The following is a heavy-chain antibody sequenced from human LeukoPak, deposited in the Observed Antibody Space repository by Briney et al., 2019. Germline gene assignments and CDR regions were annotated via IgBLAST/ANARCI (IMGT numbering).Heavy chain of an antibody. Sequence: SGPGLVKPSETLSLTCTVSGGSVSSGSYYWSWIRQPPGKGLEWIGYIYYTGSTNFNPSLKSRLTISVDTSKNQFSLKLSSVTAADTAVYYCATSQCGNDCYLVGDYWGQGTLVTVSS. CDR2: IYYTGST. V-gene: IGHV4-61*01. CDR3: ATSQCGNDCYLVGDY. D-gene: IGHD2-21*02. J-gene: IGHJ4*02. CDR1: GGSVSSGSYY.